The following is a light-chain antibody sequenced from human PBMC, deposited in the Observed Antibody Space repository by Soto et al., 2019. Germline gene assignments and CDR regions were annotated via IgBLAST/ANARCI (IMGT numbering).Light chain of an antibody. CDR2: DAS. CDR3: QQYNRWPLT. Sequence: EIVLTQSPATLSLSPGERATLSCRASQSVSRYLAWYQQKPGQAPRLLIYDASTRATGISGSFSGSGSGTEFTLTISSLQSEDFAVYYCQQYNRWPLTFGGGTKVDIK. J-gene: IGKJ4*01. V-gene: IGKV3-15*01. CDR1: QSVSRY.